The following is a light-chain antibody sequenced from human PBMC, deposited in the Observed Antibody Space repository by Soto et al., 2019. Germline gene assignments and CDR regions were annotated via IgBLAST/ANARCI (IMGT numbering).Light chain of an antibody. V-gene: IGLV2-23*01. CDR2: EGS. CDR1: SSDVGSYNL. J-gene: IGLJ2*01. Sequence: QSVLTQPASVSGSPGQSITISCTGTSSDVGSYNLVSWYQQHPGKAPKLMIYEGSKRPSGVSNRFSGSKSGNTASLTISGLQAEDEADYYCCSYAGSSTLVFGGGTKQTVL. CDR3: CSYAGSSTLV.